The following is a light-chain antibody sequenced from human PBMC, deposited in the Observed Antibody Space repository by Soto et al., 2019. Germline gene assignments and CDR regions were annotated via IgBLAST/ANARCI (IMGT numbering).Light chain of an antibody. J-gene: IGLJ2*01. CDR2: EVS. CDR1: SSDVGGYNY. CDR3: SSYTSSSTVV. Sequence: QSVLTQPASVSGSPGQSITISCTGTSSDVGGYNYVPWYQQHPGKAPKLMIYEVSNRPSGVSNRFSGSKSGNTASLTISGLQAEGEADYYCSSYTSSSTVVFGGGTKVTVL. V-gene: IGLV2-14*01.